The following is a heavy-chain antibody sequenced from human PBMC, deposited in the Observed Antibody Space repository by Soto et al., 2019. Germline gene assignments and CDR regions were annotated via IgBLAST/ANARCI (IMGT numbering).Heavy chain of an antibody. CDR2: IIPILGIA. V-gene: IGHV1-69*08. CDR3: ARDQALGHSVLDY. D-gene: IGHD5-18*01. CDR1: GGTFSSYT. Sequence: QVQLVQSGAEVKKPGSSVKVSCKASGGTFSSYTISWVRQAPGQGLEWMGRIIPILGIANYAQKFQGRVTITADKSTSTAYMELSSLRSEDTAVYYCARDQALGHSVLDYWGQGTLVTVSS. J-gene: IGHJ4*02.